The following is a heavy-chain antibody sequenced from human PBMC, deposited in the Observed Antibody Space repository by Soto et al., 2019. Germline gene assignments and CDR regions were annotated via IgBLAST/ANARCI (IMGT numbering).Heavy chain of an antibody. V-gene: IGHV3-23*01. CDR2: ISGSGGST. Sequence: VQLLESGGGLVQPGGSLRLSCAASGFTFSSYAMSWVRQAPGKGLEWVSAISGSGGSTYYADSVKGRFTISRDNSKNTLYLQMNSLRAEDTAVYYCAKDWDIVVVPAAIGWFDPWGQGTLVTVSS. CDR3: AKDWDIVVVPAAIGWFDP. CDR1: GFTFSSYA. D-gene: IGHD2-2*02. J-gene: IGHJ5*02.